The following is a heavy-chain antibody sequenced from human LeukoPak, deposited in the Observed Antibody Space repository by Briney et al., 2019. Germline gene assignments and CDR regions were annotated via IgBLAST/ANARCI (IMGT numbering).Heavy chain of an antibody. V-gene: IGHV3-53*01. CDR3: AKHIGGSGWSEYFQH. D-gene: IGHD6-19*01. CDR1: GFTVSSNY. Sequence: GGSLRLSCAASGFTVSSNYMSWVRQAPGKGLEWVSVIYSGGSTYYADSVKGRFTISRDNSKNTLYLQMNSLRAEDTAVYYCAKHIGGSGWSEYFQHWGQGTLVTVSS. J-gene: IGHJ1*01. CDR2: IYSGGST.